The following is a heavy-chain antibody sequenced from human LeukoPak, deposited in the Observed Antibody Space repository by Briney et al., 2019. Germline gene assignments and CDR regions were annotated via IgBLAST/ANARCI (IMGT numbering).Heavy chain of an antibody. Sequence: GGSLRLSCAASGFTFSSYSMNWVRQAPGKGLEWVSSISSSSSYIYYADSVKGRFTISRDNAKNSLYLQMNSLRAEDTAVYYCASRIAVAGTHWFDPWGQGTLVTVSS. CDR3: ASRIAVAGTHWFDP. CDR2: ISSSSSYI. J-gene: IGHJ5*02. D-gene: IGHD6-19*01. V-gene: IGHV3-21*01. CDR1: GFTFSSYS.